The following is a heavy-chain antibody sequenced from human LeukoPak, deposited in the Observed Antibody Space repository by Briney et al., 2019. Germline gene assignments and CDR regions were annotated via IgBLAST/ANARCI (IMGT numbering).Heavy chain of an antibody. D-gene: IGHD3-22*01. CDR1: GGSISSYY. CDR3: ARDGPARYDSSGYYLGWFDP. V-gene: IGHV4-59*01. CDR2: IYYSGST. J-gene: IGHJ5*02. Sequence: SETLSLTCTVSGGSISSYYWSWIRQPPGTGLEWIGYIYYSGSTNYNPSLKSRVTISVDTSKNQFPLKLSSVTAADTAVYYCARDGPARYDSSGYYLGWFDPWGQGTLVTVSS.